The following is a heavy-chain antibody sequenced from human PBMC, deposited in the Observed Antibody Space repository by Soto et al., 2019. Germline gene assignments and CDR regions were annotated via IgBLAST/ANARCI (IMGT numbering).Heavy chain of an antibody. Sequence: QVQLVQSGAEVKKPGASVKVSCKASGYTFTSYGISWVRQAPGQGLEWMGCISAYNGNTNYAQKLQGRVTMTTDTPTSPAYMELRSPRSDDTAVYYCARDRSYGDHPGGTFDIWCQGTMVTVSS. CDR3: ARDRSYGDHPGGTFDI. CDR2: ISAYNGNT. D-gene: IGHD4-17*01. V-gene: IGHV1-18*01. J-gene: IGHJ3*02. CDR1: GYTFTSYG.